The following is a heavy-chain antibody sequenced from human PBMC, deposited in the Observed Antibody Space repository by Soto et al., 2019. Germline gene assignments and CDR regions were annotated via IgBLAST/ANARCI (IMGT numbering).Heavy chain of an antibody. D-gene: IGHD3-22*01. CDR3: AKAGRKVLVITGHFDY. CDR1: GFTFSSYG. Sequence: GGSLRLSCASSGFTFSSYGMHWVRQAPGKGLEWVAVISYDGSNKYYADSVKGRFTISRDNSKNTLYLQMNSLRAEDTAVYFCAKAGRKVLVITGHFDYWGQGTLVTVSS. CDR2: ISYDGSNK. V-gene: IGHV3-30*18. J-gene: IGHJ4*02.